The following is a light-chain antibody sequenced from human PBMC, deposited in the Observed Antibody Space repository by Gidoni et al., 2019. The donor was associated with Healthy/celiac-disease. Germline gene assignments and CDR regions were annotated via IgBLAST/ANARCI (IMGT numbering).Light chain of an antibody. CDR2: KAS. V-gene: IGKV1-5*03. J-gene: IGKJ1*01. Sequence: DIQMTQSPSTLSASVGDRVTITCRAIQSISSWLAWYQQKPGKAPKLLIYKASSLESGVPSRFSGSGSGTEFTLTISSLQPDDFATYYCQQYNSYSWTFXQXTKVEIK. CDR1: QSISSW. CDR3: QQYNSYSWT.